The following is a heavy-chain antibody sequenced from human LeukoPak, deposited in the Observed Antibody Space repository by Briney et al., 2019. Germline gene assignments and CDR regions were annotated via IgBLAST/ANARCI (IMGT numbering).Heavy chain of an antibody. CDR2: IRYDGSNK. J-gene: IGHJ3*02. Sequence: GGSLRLSCAASGFTFSSYGMHWVRQAPGKGLEWVAFIRYDGSNKYYADSVKGRFTISRDNSKNTLYLQMNSLRAEDTAVYYCARVAGASRGGAFDIWGQGTMVTVSS. D-gene: IGHD3-10*01. CDR1: GFTFSSYG. CDR3: ARVAGASRGGAFDI. V-gene: IGHV3-30*02.